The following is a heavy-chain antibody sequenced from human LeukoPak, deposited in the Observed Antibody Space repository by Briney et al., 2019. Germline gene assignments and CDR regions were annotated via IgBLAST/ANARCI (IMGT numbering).Heavy chain of an antibody. J-gene: IGHJ4*02. CDR1: GYTFTTYG. V-gene: IGHV1-69*13. Sequence: SVKVSCKASGYTFTTYGISWVRQAPGQGLEWMGGIIPIFGTANYAQKFQGRVTITADESTSTAYMELSSLRSEDTAVYYCASSQYYGSGSYGFDYWGQGTLVTVSS. D-gene: IGHD3-10*01. CDR3: ASSQYYGSGSYGFDY. CDR2: IIPIFGTA.